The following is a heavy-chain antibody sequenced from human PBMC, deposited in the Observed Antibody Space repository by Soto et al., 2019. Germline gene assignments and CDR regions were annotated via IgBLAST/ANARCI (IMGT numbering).Heavy chain of an antibody. CDR3: ARQIVVVITVDY. J-gene: IGHJ4*02. V-gene: IGHV4-39*01. CDR1: GGSISSSSYY. Sequence: SETLSLTCTVSGGSISSSSYYWGWIRQPPGKGLEWIGSIYYSGSTYYNPSLKSRVTISVDTSKNQFSLKLSSVTAADTAVYYCARQIVVVITVDYWGQGTLVTVSS. CDR2: IYYSGST. D-gene: IGHD3-22*01.